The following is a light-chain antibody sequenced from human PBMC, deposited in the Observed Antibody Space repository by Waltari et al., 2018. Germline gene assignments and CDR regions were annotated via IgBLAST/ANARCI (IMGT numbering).Light chain of an antibody. Sequence: QAAPTQPPSVSGSPDQSVTMSCSGTSNDVGFYHAASWYQHHLGRAPKLIIFEVSKRPAGVSDRFAGSNSGNTASLTISGLQAEDEADYYCVSYAGSNSWVFGGGTRLTVL. CDR1: SNDVGFYHA. V-gene: IGLV2-8*01. J-gene: IGLJ2*01. CDR2: EVS. CDR3: VSYAGSNSWV.